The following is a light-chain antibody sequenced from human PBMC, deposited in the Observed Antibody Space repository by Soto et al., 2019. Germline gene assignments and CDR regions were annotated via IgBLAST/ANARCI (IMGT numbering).Light chain of an antibody. CDR3: SSYTTSITLFV. V-gene: IGLV2-14*01. J-gene: IGLJ1*01. Sequence: ALTQPASVSGSPGQSITISCTGTSTDVGNYNYVSWYQQHPGKAPKLLIYEVSNRPSGISNRFSGSKSGNTASLTISGLQAEDEADYYCSSYTTSITLFVFGTGTKVTV. CDR2: EVS. CDR1: STDVGNYNY.